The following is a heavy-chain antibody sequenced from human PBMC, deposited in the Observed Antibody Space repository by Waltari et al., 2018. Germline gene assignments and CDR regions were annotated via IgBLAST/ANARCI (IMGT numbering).Heavy chain of an antibody. CDR2: MSSSGSTI. CDR3: ARGGRWSGFDY. V-gene: IGHV3-48*03. Sequence: EVQLVESGGGLVQPGGSLRLSCAASGFTFSSYEMNWVRQAPGKGLEWVSYMSSSGSTIYYADSVKGRFTISRDNAKNSLYLQMNSLRAEDTAVYYCARGGRWSGFDYWGQGTLVTVSS. J-gene: IGHJ4*02. D-gene: IGHD2-15*01. CDR1: GFTFSSYE.